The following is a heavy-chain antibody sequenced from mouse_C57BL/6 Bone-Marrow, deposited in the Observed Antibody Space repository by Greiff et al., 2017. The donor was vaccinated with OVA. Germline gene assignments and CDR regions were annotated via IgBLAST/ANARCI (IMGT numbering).Heavy chain of an antibody. D-gene: IGHD2-4*01. V-gene: IGHV1-59*01. J-gene: IGHJ1*03. CDR3: ARYDFYWYFDV. Sequence: QVQLQQPGAELVRPGTSVKLSCKASGYTFTSYWMHWVKQRPGQGLEWIGVIDPSDSYTNYNQKFKGKATLTVDTSSSTAYMQLSSLTSEDSAVYDCARYDFYWYFDVWGTGTTVTVSS. CDR1: GYTFTSYW. CDR2: IDPSDSYT.